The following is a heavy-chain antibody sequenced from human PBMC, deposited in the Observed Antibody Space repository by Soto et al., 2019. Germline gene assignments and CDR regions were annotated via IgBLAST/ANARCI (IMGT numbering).Heavy chain of an antibody. CDR1: GFTFSSYG. CDR2: ISYAGSNK. CDR3: AKVGGYDNDY. D-gene: IGHD5-12*01. V-gene: IGHV3-30*18. Sequence: QVQLVESGGGVVQPGRSLRLSCAASGFTFSSYGMHWVRQAPGKGLEWVAVISYAGSNKYYADSVKGRFTISRDNSKNTLYLQMNSLRAEDTAVYYCAKVGGYDNDYWGQGTLVTVSS. J-gene: IGHJ4*02.